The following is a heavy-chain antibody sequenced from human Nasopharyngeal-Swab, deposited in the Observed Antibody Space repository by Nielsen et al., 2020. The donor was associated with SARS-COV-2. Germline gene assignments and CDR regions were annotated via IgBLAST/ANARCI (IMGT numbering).Heavy chain of an antibody. D-gene: IGHD3-22*01. CDR2: IYYTGST. Sequence: SETLSLTCTVSGGSISSSNYYWDWIRQPPGKGLEWIGIIYYTGSTYYSPSLKSRVTMSVDTSKNQFFLKLTSVTAADTAVYYCARRSYYYDSSGYYSYYFDYWDQGTLVTVSS. V-gene: IGHV4-39*01. J-gene: IGHJ4*02. CDR1: GGSISSSNYY. CDR3: ARRSYYYDSSGYYSYYFDY.